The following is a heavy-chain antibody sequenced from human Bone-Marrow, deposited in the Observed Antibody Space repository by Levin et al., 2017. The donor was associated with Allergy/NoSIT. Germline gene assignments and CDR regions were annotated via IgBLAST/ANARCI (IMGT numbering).Heavy chain of an antibody. Sequence: GGSLRLSCAATGLSFSNYAMNWVRQAPGTGLEWVAVIASDGSNIHYADSVKGRFTISRDNSKNTLYLQMNSLRPEDTAVYYCASRVADYDSSGYPHYRDYWGQGTLVTVSS. CDR1: GLSFSNYA. CDR3: ASRVADYDSSGYPHYRDY. V-gene: IGHV3-30*03. J-gene: IGHJ4*02. D-gene: IGHD3-22*01. CDR2: IASDGSNI.